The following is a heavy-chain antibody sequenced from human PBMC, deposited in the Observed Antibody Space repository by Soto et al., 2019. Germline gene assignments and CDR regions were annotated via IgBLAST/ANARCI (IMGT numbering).Heavy chain of an antibody. CDR2: ISYDGSNE. V-gene: IGHV3-30*18. J-gene: IGHJ1*01. CDR1: GFTFSSYG. D-gene: IGHD6-19*01. CDR3: AKGVAVPGTYFQH. Sequence: QVQLVESGGGVVQPGRSLRLSCAASGFTFSSYGMHWVRQAPGKGLEWVAVISYDGSNEYYGESVKDRFTISRDNSKKTPYLQMNGLRAEDTAMYYCAKGVAVPGTYFQHWGQGTLVAFSS.